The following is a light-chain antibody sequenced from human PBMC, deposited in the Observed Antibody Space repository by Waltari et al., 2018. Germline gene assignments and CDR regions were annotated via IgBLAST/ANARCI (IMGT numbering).Light chain of an antibody. CDR2: WAS. CDR3: QQYYTTPWT. Sequence: DSVMTQSPDSLAVSLGERATINCKSSQSVLYSSNNKNYLAWYQQKPGQPPKLLIYWASTRESGVPDRFSGSGSVTDFTLTISSLQAEDGAVYYCQQYYTTPWTFGQGTKVEIK. V-gene: IGKV4-1*01. CDR1: QSVLYSSNNKNY. J-gene: IGKJ1*01.